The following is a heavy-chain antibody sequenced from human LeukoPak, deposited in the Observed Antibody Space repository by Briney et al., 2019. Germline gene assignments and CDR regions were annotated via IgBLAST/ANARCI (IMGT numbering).Heavy chain of an antibody. D-gene: IGHD3-9*01. CDR2: MNPNSGNT. Sequence: ASVKVSCKASGYTFTSYDINWVRQAPGQGLEWMGWMNPNSGNTGYARRFQGRVTMTRNTSISTAYMELSSLRSEDTAVYYCARAYDILTGYYTYWGQGTLVTVSS. V-gene: IGHV1-8*01. CDR1: GYTFTSYD. J-gene: IGHJ4*02. CDR3: ARAYDILTGYYTY.